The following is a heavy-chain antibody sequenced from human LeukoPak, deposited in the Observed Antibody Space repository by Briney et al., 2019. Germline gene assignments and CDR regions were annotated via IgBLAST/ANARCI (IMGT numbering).Heavy chain of an antibody. CDR1: GGSISSGDYY. CDR3: AREKGVFDI. CDR2: IYYSGST. J-gene: IGHJ3*02. D-gene: IGHD2-8*01. Sequence: SQTLYLNCSVSGGSISSGDYYWSWIRQPPGKGLEWIGYIYYSGSTYYNPSLKSRVTISVDTSKNQFSLRLSSVTAADTAVYYCAREKGVFDIWGQGTMVTVSS. V-gene: IGHV4-30-4*01.